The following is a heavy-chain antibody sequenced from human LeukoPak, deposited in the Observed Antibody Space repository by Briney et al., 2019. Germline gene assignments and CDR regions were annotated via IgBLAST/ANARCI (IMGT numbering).Heavy chain of an antibody. CDR2: INPNSGGT. V-gene: IGHV1-8*02. Sequence: ASVKVSCKASGYTFTSYAMHWVRQAPGQRREWMGWINPNSGGTNYAQKFQGRVTMTRNTSISTAYMELSSLRSEDTAVYYCASSLVRGVIYYWGQGTLVTVSS. CDR1: GYTFTSYA. J-gene: IGHJ4*02. CDR3: ASSLVRGVIYY. D-gene: IGHD3-10*01.